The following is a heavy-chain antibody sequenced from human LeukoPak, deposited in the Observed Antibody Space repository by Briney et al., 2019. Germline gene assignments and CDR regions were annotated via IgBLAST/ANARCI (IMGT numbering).Heavy chain of an antibody. CDR2: IYTSGST. CDR3: ARDHHYDFWSGYQYYFDY. CDR1: GGSISSYY. D-gene: IGHD3-3*01. Sequence: SETLSLTCTVSGGSISSYYWSWIRQPAGKGLEWIRRIYTSGSTNYNPSLKSRVTMSVDTSKNQFSLKLSSVTAADTAVYYCARDHHYDFWSGYQYYFDYWGQGTLVTVSS. J-gene: IGHJ4*02. V-gene: IGHV4-4*07.